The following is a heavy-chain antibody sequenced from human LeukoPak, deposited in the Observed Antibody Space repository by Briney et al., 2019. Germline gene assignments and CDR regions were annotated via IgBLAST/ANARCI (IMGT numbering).Heavy chain of an antibody. Sequence: ASVTVSFKASGYSFTSHGISWVRQAPGQGLEWMGWISGYDGNRKYAQKVQGRVTTTTDTSTSTAYMELRSLRSDDTAVYFCARGWGSYSAYWGQGTPVTVSS. V-gene: IGHV1-18*01. CDR1: GYSFTSHG. J-gene: IGHJ4*02. CDR2: ISGYDGNR. D-gene: IGHD3-16*01. CDR3: ARGWGSYSAY.